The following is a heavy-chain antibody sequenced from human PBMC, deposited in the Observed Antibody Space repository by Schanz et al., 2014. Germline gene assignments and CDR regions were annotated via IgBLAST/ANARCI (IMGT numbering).Heavy chain of an antibody. CDR1: GFTFNSYA. J-gene: IGHJ6*02. CDR2: ISHSGGSK. D-gene: IGHD2-15*01. CDR3: AKGRGYCSGGTCCDYYYYGLDV. Sequence: DVQLLESGGGLVQPGGSLRLSCAASGFTFNSYAMTWVRQAPGKGLEWVSSISHSGGSKYYADSVKGRFTISRDNSENTLYLQMNSLSADDTAVFYCAKGRGYCSGGTCCDYYYYGLDVWGQGTTVTVSS. V-gene: IGHV3-23*01.